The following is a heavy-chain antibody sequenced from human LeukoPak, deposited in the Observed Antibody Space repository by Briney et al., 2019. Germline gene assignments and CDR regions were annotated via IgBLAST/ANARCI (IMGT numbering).Heavy chain of an antibody. CDR2: IGGSGAGT. D-gene: IGHD6-19*01. CDR1: GFTFSSYA. Sequence: GGSLRLSCAASGFTFSSYALSWVRQAPGKGLEWVSGIGGSGAGTYYADSVTGRFTVSRDNSKNTPYLQMNSLRAADTAAYYCAKEAGYSSGWYDYWGQGTLVTVSS. CDR3: AKEAGYSSGWYDY. V-gene: IGHV3-23*01. J-gene: IGHJ4*02.